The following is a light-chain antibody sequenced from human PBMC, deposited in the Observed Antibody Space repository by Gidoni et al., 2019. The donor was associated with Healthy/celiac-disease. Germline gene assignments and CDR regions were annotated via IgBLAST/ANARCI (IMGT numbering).Light chain of an antibody. CDR2: SNN. CDR1: SSNIGSNT. J-gene: IGLJ3*02. V-gene: IGLV1-44*01. CDR3: AAWDDSFWV. Sequence: QSVLTQPPSASGPPGQRVTISCSGSSSNIGSNTVNWYQQLPGTAPKLLIYSNNQRPSGVPDRFSGSKSGTSASLAISGLQSEDEADYYCAAWDDSFWVFGGGTKLTVL.